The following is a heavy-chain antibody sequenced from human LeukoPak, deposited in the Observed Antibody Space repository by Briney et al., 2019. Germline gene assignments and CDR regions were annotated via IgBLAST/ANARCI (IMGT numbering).Heavy chain of an antibody. V-gene: IGHV3-23*05. Sequence: GGSLRLSCEASGFTFSAYAMTWVRQAPGKGLEWVSSIGSDNKPHYSESVKGRFAISRDNSKSMLFLQLNSLRAEDTAVYYCARADYDILTGSPHYYGMDVWGQGTTVTVSS. J-gene: IGHJ6*02. CDR1: GFTFSAYA. D-gene: IGHD3-9*01. CDR3: ARADYDILTGSPHYYGMDV. CDR2: IGSDNKP.